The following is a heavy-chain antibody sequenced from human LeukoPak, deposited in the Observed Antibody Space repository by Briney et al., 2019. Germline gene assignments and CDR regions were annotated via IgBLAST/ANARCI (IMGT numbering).Heavy chain of an antibody. Sequence: SXXLSLTCTVSGGSISSSSYYWGWIRQPPGKGLEWIGSIYHSGSTYYNPSLKSRVTISVDTSMNQFSLKLSSVTAADTAVYYCARVGGSGWFDYWGQGTLVTVSS. D-gene: IGHD6-19*01. J-gene: IGHJ4*02. V-gene: IGHV4-39*07. CDR3: ARVGGSGWFDY. CDR2: IYHSGST. CDR1: GGSISSSSYY.